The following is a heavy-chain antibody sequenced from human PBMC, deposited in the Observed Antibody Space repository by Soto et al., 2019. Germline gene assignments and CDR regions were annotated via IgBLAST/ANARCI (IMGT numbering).Heavy chain of an antibody. D-gene: IGHD2-2*01. V-gene: IGHV2-5*02. CDR3: AHAYGGTSWPNDAFDV. Sequence: QITLKASGPTLVKPTQTLTLTCIFSGFSFSADGVGVGWIRQPPGKALEWLALIYWDDDTRYSPSLKSRLTITKDTSKNQVVLTMTNMDPVDTATYYCAHAYGGTSWPNDAFDVWGQGTVVTVSS. CDR1: GFSFSADGVG. CDR2: IYWDDDT. J-gene: IGHJ3*01.